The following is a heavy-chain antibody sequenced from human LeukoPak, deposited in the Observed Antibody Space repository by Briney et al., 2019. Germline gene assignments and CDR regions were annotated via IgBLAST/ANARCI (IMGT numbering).Heavy chain of an antibody. D-gene: IGHD4-17*01. CDR3: AQRGTVTRGFDY. CDR1: GSTFNSYA. Sequence: GSMRLSCTASGSTFNSYAMSWVRQAPGKGLEWVSGISSSGGNTYYADSAKGRFTVSRDNSKNTLYLQMNGLSAEDTAVYYCAQRGTVTRGFDYWGQGTLVTVSS. J-gene: IGHJ4*02. CDR2: ISSSGGNT. V-gene: IGHV3-23*01.